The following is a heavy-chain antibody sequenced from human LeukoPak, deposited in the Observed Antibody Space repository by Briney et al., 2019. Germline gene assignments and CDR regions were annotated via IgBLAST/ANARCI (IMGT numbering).Heavy chain of an antibody. J-gene: IGHJ5*02. V-gene: IGHV1-18*01. CDR1: NSTFSG. Sequence: GASVKVSCKASNSTFSGMSWVRQAPGQGLEWMGWISVYNVNTNYAQKLQGRVTMTTDTSTSTAYMELRSLRSDDTAVYYCAREPSMVRGFDPWGQGTLVTVSS. CDR3: AREPSMVRGFDP. CDR2: ISVYNVNT. D-gene: IGHD3-10*01.